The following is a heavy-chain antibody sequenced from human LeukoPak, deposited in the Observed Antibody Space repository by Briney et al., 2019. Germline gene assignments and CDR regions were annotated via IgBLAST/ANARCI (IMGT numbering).Heavy chain of an antibody. Sequence: SETLSLTCTVSGGSISSGDYYWSWIRQPPGKGLEWIGYIYYSGSTYYNPSLKSRVTISVDTSKNQFSLKLSSVTAADTAVYYCATLGFSSGYYYYFDHWGQGTLVTVSS. CDR3: ATLGFSSGYYYYFDH. D-gene: IGHD3-22*01. V-gene: IGHV4-30-4*08. CDR2: IYYSGST. J-gene: IGHJ4*02. CDR1: GGSISSGDYY.